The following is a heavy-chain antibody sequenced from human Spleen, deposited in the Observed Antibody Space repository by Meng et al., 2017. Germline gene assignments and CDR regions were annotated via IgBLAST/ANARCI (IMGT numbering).Heavy chain of an antibody. J-gene: IGHJ4*02. CDR1: GYSISSGYY. CDR3: ARVRRDDYNRIDY. V-gene: IGHV4-38-2*02. Sequence: ESLKISCTVSGYSISSGYYWGWIRQPPGKGLEWIGTIYYSGSTYYNPSLKSRVTMSVDKSRNQFSLKLISVTAADTAVYYCARVRRDDYNRIDYWGQGTLVTVSS. CDR2: IYYSGST. D-gene: IGHD5-24*01.